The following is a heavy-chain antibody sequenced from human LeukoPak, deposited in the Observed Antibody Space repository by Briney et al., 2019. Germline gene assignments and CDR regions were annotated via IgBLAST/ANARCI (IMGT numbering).Heavy chain of an antibody. D-gene: IGHD5-24*01. J-gene: IGHJ6*03. Sequence: GGSLRLSCAASGFTFSSYSISWVRQAPGKGLEWVSSITSSGAYIDYADSVKDRFTISRDNAKNSLYPQMNSLRAEDTAVYYCARVTFGATTNNYYFYHMDVWGKGTSVTVSS. CDR2: ITSSGAYI. V-gene: IGHV3-21*01. CDR3: ARVTFGATTNNYYFYHMDV. CDR1: GFTFSSYS.